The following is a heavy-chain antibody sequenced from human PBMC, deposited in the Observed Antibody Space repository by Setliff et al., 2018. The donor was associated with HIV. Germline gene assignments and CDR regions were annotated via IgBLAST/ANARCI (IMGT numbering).Heavy chain of an antibody. J-gene: IGHJ4*02. Sequence: LSLTCTVSGGSISTSRYYWGWIRQPPGKGLEWVAIIWYDGSSKYYADSVKGRFTVSRDNSKNTLYLQMNSLRAEDTAVYYCVRGPIHGGFDFWGQGALVTVSS. V-gene: IGHV3-33*08. CDR1: GGSISTSRYY. D-gene: IGHD3-16*01. CDR3: VRGPIHGGFDF. CDR2: IWYDGSSK.